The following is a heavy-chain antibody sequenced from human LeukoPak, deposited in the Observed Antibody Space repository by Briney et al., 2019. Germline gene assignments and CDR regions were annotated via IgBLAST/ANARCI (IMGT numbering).Heavy chain of an antibody. CDR1: GYSFTSYW. CDR3: ARQEYQVLLRGIYYYYGMDV. Sequence: GESLKISCKGSGYSFTSYWISWVRQMPGKGLEWMGRIDPSDSYTNYSPSFQGHVTISADKSISTAYLQWGSLKASDTAMYYCARQEYQVLLRGIYYYYGMDVWGKGTTVTVSS. D-gene: IGHD2-2*01. J-gene: IGHJ6*04. CDR2: IDPSDSYT. V-gene: IGHV5-10-1*01.